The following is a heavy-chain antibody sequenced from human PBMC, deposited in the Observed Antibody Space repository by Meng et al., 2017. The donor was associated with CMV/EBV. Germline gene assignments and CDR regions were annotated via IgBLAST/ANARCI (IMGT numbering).Heavy chain of an antibody. J-gene: IGHJ4*02. Sequence: SVKVSCKASGATFSSYAISWVRQAPGQGLEWMGGIFPIFGTANYAQKFQGRVTITTDESTSTAYMELSSLRSEDTAVYYCARGGASIAVAQRDLGYWGQGTMVTVSS. D-gene: IGHD6-19*01. CDR2: IFPIFGTA. CDR3: ARGGASIAVAQRDLGY. V-gene: IGHV1-69*05. CDR1: GATFSSYA.